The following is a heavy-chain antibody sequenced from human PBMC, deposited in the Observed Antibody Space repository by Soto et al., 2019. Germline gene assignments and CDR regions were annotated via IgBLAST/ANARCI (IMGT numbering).Heavy chain of an antibody. CDR3: GRDLTSNANCIDP. CDR2: IYYTGKT. D-gene: IGHD2-2*01. CDR1: GDYIHFGGYY. J-gene: IGHJ5*02. Sequence: SETLSLTCSVSGDYIHFGGYYWTWIRQRPGKGLEWMGYIYYTGKTYYNPSLESRLTMSVDRPKNQFSLRLTSVTAADTAVYFCGRDLTSNANCIDPWGQGTLVTVSS. V-gene: IGHV4-30-4*01.